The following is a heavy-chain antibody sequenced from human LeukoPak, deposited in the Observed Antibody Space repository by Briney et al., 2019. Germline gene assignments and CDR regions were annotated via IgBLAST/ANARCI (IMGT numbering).Heavy chain of an antibody. CDR2: ISAYNGNT. V-gene: IGHV1-18*01. D-gene: IGHD1-14*01. J-gene: IGHJ4*02. CDR3: ARDPEPYSRVTYFDY. Sequence: GASVKVSCKASGYTFTSYGISWVRQAPGQGLEWMGWISAYNGNTNYAQKLQGRVTMTTDTSTSTAYMELRSLRSDDTAVYYCARDPEPYSRVTYFDYWGQGTLVTVSS. CDR1: GYTFTSYG.